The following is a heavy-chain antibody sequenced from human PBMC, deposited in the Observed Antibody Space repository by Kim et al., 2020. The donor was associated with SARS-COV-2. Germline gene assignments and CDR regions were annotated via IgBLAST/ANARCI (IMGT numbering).Heavy chain of an antibody. D-gene: IGHD6-19*01. CDR3: ARPGSVSGWFYFDS. Sequence: YNPSPKSRVTITVDTSNNHFSLKLTSVTAADTSKYYCARPGSVSGWFYFDSWGQGTLVTVSS. V-gene: IGHV4-39*01. J-gene: IGHJ5*01.